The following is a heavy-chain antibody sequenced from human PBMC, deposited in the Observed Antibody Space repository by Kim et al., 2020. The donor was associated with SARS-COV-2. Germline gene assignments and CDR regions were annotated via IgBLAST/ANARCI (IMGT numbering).Heavy chain of an antibody. CDR3: PKDIGGYSYGTYYYYSYG. D-gene: IGHD5-18*01. Sequence: GGSLRLSCAASGFTFDDYAMHWVRQAPGKGLEWVSGISWNSGSIGYADSVKGRFTISRDNAKNSLYLQMNRLRAEDTALYYCPKDIGGYSYGTYYYYSYG. V-gene: IGHV3-9*01. CDR2: ISWNSGSI. CDR1: GFTFDDYA. J-gene: IGHJ6*01.